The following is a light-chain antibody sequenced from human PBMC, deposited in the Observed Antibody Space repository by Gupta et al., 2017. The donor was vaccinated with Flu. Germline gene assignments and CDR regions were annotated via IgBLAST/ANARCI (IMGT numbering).Light chain of an antibody. CDR3: FPSYSSGRGV. V-gene: IGLV7-46*01. CDR1: TGAVSDGHY. J-gene: IGLJ2*01. Sequence: TVTLTCDSSTGAVSDGHYPYWFQQKPGQPPKPLIYDTSKKPAWTPARFAASLLGATAALTPSGAQPEDEADYYSFPSYSSGRGVFGGGTKLTV. CDR2: DTS.